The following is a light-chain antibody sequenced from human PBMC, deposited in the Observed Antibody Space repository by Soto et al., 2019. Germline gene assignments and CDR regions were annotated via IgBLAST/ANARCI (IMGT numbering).Light chain of an antibody. CDR2: GAS. Sequence: EIVLTQSPGTLSLSPGERATLSCRASQSVSSNYLAWYQQKPGQAPKLLIYGASSRATGIPDRFSGSGSGTDFILTISRLEPEDFAMYYCQQSGKSFPLTFGGGTKLDI. J-gene: IGKJ4*01. V-gene: IGKV3-20*01. CDR1: QSVSSNY. CDR3: QQSGKSFPLT.